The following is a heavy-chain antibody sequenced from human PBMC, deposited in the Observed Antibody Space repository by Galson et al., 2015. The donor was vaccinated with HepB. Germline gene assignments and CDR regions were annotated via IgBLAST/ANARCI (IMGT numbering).Heavy chain of an antibody. CDR3: ARDISGSAMLDAFDI. V-gene: IGHV3-21*01. D-gene: IGHD1-26*01. CDR1: GFTFSSYS. CDR2: ISSSSSYI. J-gene: IGHJ3*02. Sequence: SLRLSCAASGFTFSSYSMNWVRQAPGKGLEWVSFISSSSSYIYYGDSVKGRFTISRDNAKNSLYLQMNSLRAEDTAVYYCARDISGSAMLDAFDIWGQGTMVTVSS.